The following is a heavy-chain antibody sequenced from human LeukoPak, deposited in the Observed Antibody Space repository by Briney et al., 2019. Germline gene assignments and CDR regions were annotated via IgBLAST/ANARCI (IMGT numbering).Heavy chain of an antibody. CDR1: GGSFSGYY. V-gene: IGHV4-34*01. CDR2: INHSGST. J-gene: IGHJ6*03. Sequence: PSETLSLTCAVYGGSFSGYYWSWIRQPPGKGLEWIGEINHSGSTNYNPSLKSRVTISVDTSKNQFSLKLSSVTAADTAVYYCARGGGIDLRFLTGHYYYYMDVWGKGTTVTVSS. D-gene: IGHD3-3*01. CDR3: ARGGGIDLRFLTGHYYYYMDV.